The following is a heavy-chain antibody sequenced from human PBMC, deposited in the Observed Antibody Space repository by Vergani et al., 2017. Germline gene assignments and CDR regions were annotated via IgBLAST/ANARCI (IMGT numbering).Heavy chain of an antibody. Sequence: EVQLVESGGGLVQPGRSLRLSCTASGFTFGDYAMSWVRQAPGKGLEWVGFIRSKAYGGTTEYAASVKGRFTISRDDSKSIAYLQMNSLKTEDTAVYYCTRHVVVAAMIKNDAFDIWGQGRMVTVSS. V-gene: IGHV3-49*04. CDR1: GFTFGDYA. D-gene: IGHD2-15*01. J-gene: IGHJ3*02. CDR2: IRSKAYGGTT. CDR3: TRHVVVAAMIKNDAFDI.